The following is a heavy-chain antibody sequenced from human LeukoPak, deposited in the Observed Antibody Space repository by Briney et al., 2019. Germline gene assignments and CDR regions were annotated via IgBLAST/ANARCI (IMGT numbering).Heavy chain of an antibody. D-gene: IGHD3-10*01. J-gene: IGHJ3*02. CDR2: IIPIFGTA. CDR1: GGTFSSYA. V-gene: IGHV1-69*01. CDR3: AMTIHSNYYGSGSNAFDI. Sequence: SVKVSCKASGGTFSSYAISWVRQAPGQGLEWMGGIIPIFGTANYAQKFQGRVTITADESTSTAYMELSSLRSEDTAVYYCAMTIHSNYYGSGSNAFDIWGQGTMVTVSS.